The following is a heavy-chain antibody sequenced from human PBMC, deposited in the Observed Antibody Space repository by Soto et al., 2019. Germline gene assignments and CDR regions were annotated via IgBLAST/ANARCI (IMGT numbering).Heavy chain of an antibody. D-gene: IGHD2-15*01. CDR2: ISDSGTGT. V-gene: IGHV3-23*01. CDR3: GKDHNVVNRDAFDI. J-gene: IGHJ3*02. CDR1: GFTFSSYA. Sequence: EVQILESGGGLVQPGGSLRLSCAASGFTFSSYAMYWVRQAPGKGLAWVSGISDSGTGTYYADSVKGRFTISRDNSKNTVYLEMKSLRGEETAVYYCGKDHNVVNRDAFDIWGQGNIVNLSS.